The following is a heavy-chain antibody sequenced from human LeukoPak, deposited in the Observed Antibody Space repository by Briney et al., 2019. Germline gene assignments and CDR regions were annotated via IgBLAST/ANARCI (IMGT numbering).Heavy chain of an antibody. V-gene: IGHV1-69*05. CDR2: IIPIFGTA. D-gene: IGHD6-19*01. J-gene: IGHJ4*02. Sequence: PGRSLRLSCAASGFTFSSYAISWVRPAPGHGLEWMGRIIPIFGTANYAQKFQGRVTITTDESTSTAYMELSSLRSEDTAVYYCAILPLGLVQGDWGQGTLVTVSS. CDR1: GFTFSSYA. CDR3: AILPLGLVQGD.